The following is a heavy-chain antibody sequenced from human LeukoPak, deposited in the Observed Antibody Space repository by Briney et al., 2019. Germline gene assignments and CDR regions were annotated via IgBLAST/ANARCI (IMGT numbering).Heavy chain of an antibody. CDR3: ARTPPRGLIDY. Sequence: GASVKVSCKASGYTFTSYDINWVRQASGRGLEWMGWMSPKSGKTGYAQKFQGRVTITRDTSISTAYMELSSLTSEDTAVYYCARTPPRGLIDYWGQGTLVTVSA. CDR2: MSPKSGKT. D-gene: IGHD3-16*01. J-gene: IGHJ4*02. CDR1: GYTFTSYD. V-gene: IGHV1-8*02.